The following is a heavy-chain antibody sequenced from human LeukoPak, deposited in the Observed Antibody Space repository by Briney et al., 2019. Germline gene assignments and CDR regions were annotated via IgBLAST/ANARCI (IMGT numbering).Heavy chain of an antibody. J-gene: IGHJ4*02. CDR1: GYTFTSYG. Sequence: ASVKVSCKASGYTFTSYGISWVRQAPEQGLEWMGWISTYNANTNYARKFQGRVTMSIDTSTTTAHMELRSLRSGDTAVYYCARAVSRRGRYFDWSCDYWGQGTLVTLS. V-gene: IGHV1-18*01. CDR2: ISTYNANT. D-gene: IGHD3-9*01. CDR3: ARAVSRRGRYFDWSCDY.